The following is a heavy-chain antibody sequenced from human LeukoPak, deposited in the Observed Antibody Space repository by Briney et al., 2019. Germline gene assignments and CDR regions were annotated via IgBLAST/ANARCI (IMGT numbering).Heavy chain of an antibody. CDR2: INAENGDT. J-gene: IGHJ5*02. CDR3: ARDHFVEYYYDSSGPNWFDP. Sequence: ASVKVSCKASGYRFTGYNIDWVRQAPGQRPEWMGRINAENGDTKYSQKFQGRVTITRDTFASTAYMELRSLRSDDTAVYYCARDHFVEYYYDSSGPNWFDPWGQGTLVTVSS. D-gene: IGHD3-22*01. CDR1: GYRFTGYN. V-gene: IGHV1-3*01.